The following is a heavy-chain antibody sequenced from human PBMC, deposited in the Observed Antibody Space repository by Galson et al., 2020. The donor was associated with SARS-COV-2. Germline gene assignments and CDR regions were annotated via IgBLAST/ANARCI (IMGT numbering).Heavy chain of an antibody. Sequence: SGPTLVKPTQTLTLTCTFSGFSLSSSGMCVSWIRQPPGKALEWLALIDWDAEKYYNTSLKTRLTISKDTSKKQVVLTMTNMDPMDTATYYGARIGAGNWNLGGAFDFWGQGTMVTVSS. V-gene: IGHV2-70*01. CDR1: GFSLSSSGMC. J-gene: IGHJ3*01. D-gene: IGHD1-7*01. CDR3: ARIGAGNWNLGGAFDF. CDR2: IDWDAEK.